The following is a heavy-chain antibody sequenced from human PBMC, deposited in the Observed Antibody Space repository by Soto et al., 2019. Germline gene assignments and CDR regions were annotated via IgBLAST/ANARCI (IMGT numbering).Heavy chain of an antibody. CDR2: INVGNGNT. CDR3: ARGPWRGSFSC. J-gene: IGHJ4*02. D-gene: IGHD2-15*01. CDR1: EYTFTSYA. V-gene: IGHV1-3*01. Sequence: GSVKVSRNASEYTFTSYAMHWVRQAPGQRLECMGWINVGNGNTRYSQKFNGRLPITRNTSPSTHSMELSSLRSEDTDVYYRARGPWRGSFSCWGQRTLVAVGS.